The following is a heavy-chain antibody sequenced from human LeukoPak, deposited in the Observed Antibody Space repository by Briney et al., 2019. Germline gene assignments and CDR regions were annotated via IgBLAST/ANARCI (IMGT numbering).Heavy chain of an antibody. D-gene: IGHD5-12*01. Sequence: GRSLRLSCAASGFSFDEYAMYWVRQAPRKGLEWVSGISYNSGTIGCADSVKGRFTISRDSARNSLYLQMNSLRPEDTALYYCAKDAGVSGYSGYIDYWGQGTLVTVSS. CDR2: ISYNSGTI. V-gene: IGHV3-9*01. CDR3: AKDAGVSGYSGYIDY. CDR1: GFSFDEYA. J-gene: IGHJ4*02.